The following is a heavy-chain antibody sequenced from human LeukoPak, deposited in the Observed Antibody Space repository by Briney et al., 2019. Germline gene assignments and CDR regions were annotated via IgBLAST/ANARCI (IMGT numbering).Heavy chain of an antibody. Sequence: PGGSLRLSCAASGFTFSDYYMSWIRQAPGKGLEWVSYISSSGSTIYYADSVKGRFTISRDNAKNSLYLQMNSLRAEDTALYHCARGYLVSTVIPLDYWGQGTLVTVSS. J-gene: IGHJ4*02. CDR2: ISSSGSTI. CDR3: ARGYLVSTVIPLDY. D-gene: IGHD4-17*01. CDR1: GFTFSDYY. V-gene: IGHV3-11*01.